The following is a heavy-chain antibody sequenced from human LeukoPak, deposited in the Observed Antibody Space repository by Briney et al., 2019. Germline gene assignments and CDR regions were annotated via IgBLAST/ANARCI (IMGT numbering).Heavy chain of an antibody. CDR2: MSYSGSI. D-gene: IGHD3-3*01. J-gene: IGHJ6*03. Sequence: SETLSLTCTVSGGSISDYWSWIRQAPGKGLEWIGHMSYSGSINYNPSLRSRVTMSLDTSKNQFSLKLSSVTAADTAVYYCARNHDFWSGHYYYYMDVWGKGTTVTVSS. CDR3: ARNHDFWSGHYYYYMDV. CDR1: GGSISDY. V-gene: IGHV4-59*01.